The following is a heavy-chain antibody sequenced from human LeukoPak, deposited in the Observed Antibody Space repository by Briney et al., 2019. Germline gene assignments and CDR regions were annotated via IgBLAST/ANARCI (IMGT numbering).Heavy chain of an antibody. CDR3: ARYAITMVRGVMGAFDI. V-gene: IGHV1-18*01. CDR2: ISAYNGNT. D-gene: IGHD3-10*01. J-gene: IGHJ3*02. CDR1: GYTFTSYG. Sequence: EASVKVSCKASGYTFTSYGISWVRQAPGQGLEWMGWISAYNGNTNYAQKLQGRVTMTTDTSTSTAYMELRSLRSDDTAVYYCARYAITMVRGVMGAFDIWGQGTMVTVSS.